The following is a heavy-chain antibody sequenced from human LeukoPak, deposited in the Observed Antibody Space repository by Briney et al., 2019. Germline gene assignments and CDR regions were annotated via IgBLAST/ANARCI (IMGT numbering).Heavy chain of an antibody. CDR1: GFSFNLHY. D-gene: IGHD4-11*01. Sequence: GGSLRLSCAASGFSFNLHYMHWVRQAPGKGLVWVSRINAAGMSSDYADSAKGRFTISRDNANNMLYLQIHRLGAEDTAVYYCSRAYSDVWDAFDIWGQGTMVTVSS. V-gene: IGHV3-74*01. CDR2: INAAGMSS. J-gene: IGHJ3*02. CDR3: SRAYSDVWDAFDI.